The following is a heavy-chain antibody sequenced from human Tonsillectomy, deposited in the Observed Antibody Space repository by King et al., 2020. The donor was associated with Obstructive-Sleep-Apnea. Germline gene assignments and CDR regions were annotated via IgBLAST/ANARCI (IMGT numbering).Heavy chain of an antibody. Sequence: LQLQESGPGLVKPSETLSLTCTVSGGSISSRSYSWGWIRQPPGKGREWIGNIYYSGSTYYNPSPKSRVTISGDTSKNQFSLKVSSVTAADTAVYYCARDRSGYGGFDYWGQGTLVTVSS. D-gene: IGHD3-3*01. CDR1: GGSISSRSYS. CDR2: IYYSGST. J-gene: IGHJ4*02. V-gene: IGHV4-39*07. CDR3: ARDRSGYGGFDY.